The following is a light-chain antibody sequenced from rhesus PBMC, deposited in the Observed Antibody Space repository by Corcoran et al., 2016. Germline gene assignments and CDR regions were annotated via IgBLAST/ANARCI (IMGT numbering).Light chain of an antibody. Sequence: QAALTQPRSVSGSPGQSVTISCPGTSSDIGGYNYVSWYQHHPGTAPKLMIYEVSNRPSGVSDRFSGSKSGNTASLTISGLQAEDEADYYCSSYAGSNTYVFGSGTKLTVL. V-gene: IGLV2-32*02. CDR2: EVS. J-gene: IGLJ6*01. CDR3: SSYAGSNTYV. CDR1: SSDIGGYNY.